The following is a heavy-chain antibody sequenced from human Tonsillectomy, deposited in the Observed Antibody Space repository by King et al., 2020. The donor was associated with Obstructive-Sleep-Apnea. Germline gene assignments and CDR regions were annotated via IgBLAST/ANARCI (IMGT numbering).Heavy chain of an antibody. D-gene: IGHD6-19*01. CDR2: ISPYNGNT. J-gene: IGHJ5*02. Sequence: GAEGRRPGAAGKVSCKASGYTFTSYDISWVRQAPGQGLEWMGWISPYNGNTNYAQKLQGRVTMTTDTATSTAYMELRSLRSDDTAVYYCARHQWLEWFDPWGQGTLVTVSS. V-gene: IGHV1-18*04. CDR1: GYTFTSYD. CDR3: ARHQWLEWFDP.